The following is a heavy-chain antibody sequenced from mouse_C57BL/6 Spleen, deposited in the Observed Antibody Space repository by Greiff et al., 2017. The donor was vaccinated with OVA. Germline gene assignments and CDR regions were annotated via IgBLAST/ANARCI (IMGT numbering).Heavy chain of an antibody. D-gene: IGHD2-3*01. CDR3: ARSIYDGLDY. CDR2: IDPADGDT. Sequence: VQLQQSGAELVKPGASVKLSCTASGFNITDYYMHWVKQRPEQGLEWIGRIDPADGDTKYAPKFQGKATITADTSSNTAYLQLSSLTSEDTAVYYCARSIYDGLDYWGQGTTLTVSS. J-gene: IGHJ2*01. CDR1: GFNITDYY. V-gene: IGHV14-2*01.